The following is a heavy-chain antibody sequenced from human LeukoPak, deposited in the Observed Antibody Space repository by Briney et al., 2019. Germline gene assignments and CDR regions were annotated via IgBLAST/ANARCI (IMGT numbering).Heavy chain of an antibody. J-gene: IGHJ4*02. CDR2: IIPIFGTA. Sequence: ASVKVSCKASGGTFSSYAISWVRQAPGQGLEWMGGIIPIFGTANYAQKFQGRVTITADKSTSAAYMELSSLRSEDTAVYYCARGRYSYGLYYFDYWGQGTLVTVSS. CDR1: GGTFSSYA. CDR3: ARGRYSYGLYYFDY. V-gene: IGHV1-69*06. D-gene: IGHD5-18*01.